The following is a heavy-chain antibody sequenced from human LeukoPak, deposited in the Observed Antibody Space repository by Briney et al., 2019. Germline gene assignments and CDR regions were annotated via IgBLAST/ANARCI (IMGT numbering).Heavy chain of an antibody. V-gene: IGHV3-7*01. CDR3: AGPSGWYGTFYYYYYMDV. CDR1: GFTFSSYW. Sequence: HPGGSLRLSCAASGFTFSSYWMSWVRQAPGKGLEWVANIKQDGSEKYYVDSVKGRFTTSRDNAKNSLYLQMNSPRAEDTAVYYCAGPSGWYGTFYYYYYMDVWGKGTTVTISS. D-gene: IGHD6-19*01. CDR2: IKQDGSEK. J-gene: IGHJ6*03.